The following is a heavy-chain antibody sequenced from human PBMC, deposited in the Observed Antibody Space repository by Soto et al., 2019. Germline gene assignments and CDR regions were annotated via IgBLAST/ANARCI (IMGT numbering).Heavy chain of an antibody. J-gene: IGHJ4*02. D-gene: IGHD6-19*01. V-gene: IGHV3-73*02. CDR2: IRSKANSYAT. CDR3: TRLGGIAVADY. Sequence: EVQLVESGGGLVQPGGSLKLSCAASGFTLSGSAMHWVRQASGKGLEWVGRIRSKANSYATAYAASVKGRLTISRDDSKNTAYLQMNSLKTEDTAVYYCTRLGGIAVADYWGQGTLVTVSS. CDR1: GFTLSGSA.